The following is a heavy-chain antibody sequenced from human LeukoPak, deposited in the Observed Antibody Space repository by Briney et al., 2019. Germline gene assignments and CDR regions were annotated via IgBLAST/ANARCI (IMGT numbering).Heavy chain of an antibody. J-gene: IGHJ4*02. D-gene: IGHD5-24*01. CDR1: GGSINSYY. Sequence: SETLSLTCTVSGGSINSYYWSWIRQPPEKGLEWLGYIYYSGSTNYNPSLKSRVTISIDTSKNQFSLNLTSVAAADTAAYYCARAPRDGNSMDFWGQGTLVTVSS. V-gene: IGHV4-59*01. CDR3: ARAPRDGNSMDF. CDR2: IYYSGST.